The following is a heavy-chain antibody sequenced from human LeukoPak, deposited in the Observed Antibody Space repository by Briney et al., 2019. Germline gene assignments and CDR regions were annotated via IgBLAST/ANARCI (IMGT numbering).Heavy chain of an antibody. CDR2: ISAYNGNT. CDR1: GYTFTSYG. Sequence: ASVKVSCKASGYTFTSYGISWVRQAPGQGLEWMGWISAYNGNTNYAQKLQGRVTMTTDTSTSTAYMELRSLRSDDTAVYYCAISSSGYYYYYYMDVWGKGTTVTVSS. J-gene: IGHJ6*03. D-gene: IGHD6-6*01. V-gene: IGHV1-18*01. CDR3: AISSSGYYYYYYMDV.